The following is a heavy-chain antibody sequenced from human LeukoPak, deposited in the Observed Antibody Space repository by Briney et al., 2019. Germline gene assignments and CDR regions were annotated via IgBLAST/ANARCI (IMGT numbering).Heavy chain of an antibody. CDR3: ARYYSDSSVYYLDS. Sequence: GASVKVSCKASGYTFTRYAMSWVRQAPGQGLKWMGWINTNSGNPTYAQGFTGRFVFSLDTSVSTAYLQISSLKAEDTAVYYCARYYSDSSVYYLDSWGQGSLVTVSS. CDR2: INTNSGNP. J-gene: IGHJ4*02. CDR1: GYTFTRYA. V-gene: IGHV7-4-1*02. D-gene: IGHD3-22*01.